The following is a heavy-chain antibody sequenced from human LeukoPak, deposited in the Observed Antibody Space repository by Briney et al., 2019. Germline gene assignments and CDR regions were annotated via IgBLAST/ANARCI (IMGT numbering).Heavy chain of an antibody. V-gene: IGHV3-74*01. CDR1: GFTFSSYW. Sequence: GGSLRLSCAASGFTFSSYWMHWVRQAPGKGLVWVSRINSDGSSTSYADSVKGRFTISRDNAKNTLYLQMNSLRAEDTAVYYCARAPRWPWYYFDYWGQGTLVTVSS. CDR2: INSDGSST. CDR3: ARAPRWPWYYFDY. D-gene: IGHD4-23*01. J-gene: IGHJ4*02.